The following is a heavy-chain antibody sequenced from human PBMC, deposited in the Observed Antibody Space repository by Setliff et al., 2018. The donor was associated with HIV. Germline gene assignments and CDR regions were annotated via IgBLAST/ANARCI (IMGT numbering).Heavy chain of an antibody. J-gene: IGHJ4*02. Sequence: GGSLRLSCRTSGFTFGDFGMSWVRQAPGKGLEWVAFIRSKGYGGTTEYAASVKGRFTISRDDSKSIAYLQMNRLKTEDTAVYYCTSSYINYAYWGQGTLVTVSS. D-gene: IGHD4-4*01. CDR2: IRSKGYGGTT. CDR1: GFTFGDFG. CDR3: TSSYINYAY. V-gene: IGHV3-49*04.